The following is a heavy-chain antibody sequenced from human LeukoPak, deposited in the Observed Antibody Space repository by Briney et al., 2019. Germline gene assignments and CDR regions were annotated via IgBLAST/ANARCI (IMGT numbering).Heavy chain of an antibody. CDR3: ARGPRLYYYDSSGYYYY. V-gene: IGHV4-59*12. Sequence: SETLSLTCAVSGGSISNYYWSWIRQPPGKGLECIGYIYYTGSTTYNPSLKSRVTISVDSSKNQFSLKLSSVTAADTAVYFCARGPRLYYYDSSGYYYYWGQGTLVTVSS. CDR2: IYYTGST. CDR1: GGSISNYY. J-gene: IGHJ4*02. D-gene: IGHD3-22*01.